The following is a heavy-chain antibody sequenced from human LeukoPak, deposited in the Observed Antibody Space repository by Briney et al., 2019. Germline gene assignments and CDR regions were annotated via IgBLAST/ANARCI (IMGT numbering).Heavy chain of an antibody. CDR2: ISSSGSYI. J-gene: IGHJ3*02. Sequence: GGSLRLSCAASGFTFSSYSMNWVREAPGKGLEWVSFISSSGSYIFYADSVKGRFTISRDNAKNTLFLQMNSLRAEDTAVYYCAREASDAFDIWGQGTMVTVSS. CDR3: AREASDAFDI. CDR1: GFTFSSYS. V-gene: IGHV3-21*01.